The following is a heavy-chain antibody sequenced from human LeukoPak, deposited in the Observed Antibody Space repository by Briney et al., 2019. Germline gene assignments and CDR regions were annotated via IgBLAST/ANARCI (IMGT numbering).Heavy chain of an antibody. CDR1: GFTFSSYA. Sequence: GGSLRLSCAASGFTFSSYAMHWVRQAPGKGLEWVAVISYDGSNKYYADSVKGRFTISRDNSKNTLYLQMNSLGAEDTAVYYCASGDIVLVPAAIPFDYWGQGTVVTVSS. V-gene: IGHV3-30*01. CDR2: ISYDGSNK. CDR3: ASGDIVLVPAAIPFDY. D-gene: IGHD2-2*02. J-gene: IGHJ4*02.